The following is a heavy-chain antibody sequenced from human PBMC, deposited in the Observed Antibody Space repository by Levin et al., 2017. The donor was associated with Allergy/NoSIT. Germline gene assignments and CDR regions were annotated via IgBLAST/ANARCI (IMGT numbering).Heavy chain of an antibody. Sequence: GGSLRLSCAASGFTFSSYGMHWVRQAPGKGLEWVAVIWYDGSNKYYADSVKGRFTISRDNSKNTLYLQMNSLRAEDTAVYYCARVREKQWLGFASDYYMDGWGKGTTVTVSS. CDR2: IWYDGSNK. J-gene: IGHJ6*03. CDR3: ARVREKQWLGFASDYYMDG. V-gene: IGHV3-33*01. CDR1: GFTFSSYG. D-gene: IGHD6-19*01.